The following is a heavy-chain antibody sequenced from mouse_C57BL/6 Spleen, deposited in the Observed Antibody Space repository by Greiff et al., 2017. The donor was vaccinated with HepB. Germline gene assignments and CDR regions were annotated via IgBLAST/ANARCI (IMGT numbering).Heavy chain of an antibody. V-gene: IGHV1-50*01. CDR1: GYTFTSYW. D-gene: IGHD1-1*01. CDR2: IDPSDSYT. CDR3: ARPTVVAKWYFDV. J-gene: IGHJ1*03. Sequence: QVQLQQPGAELVKPGASVKLSCKASGYTFTSYWMQWVKQRPGQGLEWIGEIDPSDSYTNYNQKFKGKATLTVDTSSSTAYMQLSSLTSEDSAVYYCARPTVVAKWYFDVWGTGTTVTASS.